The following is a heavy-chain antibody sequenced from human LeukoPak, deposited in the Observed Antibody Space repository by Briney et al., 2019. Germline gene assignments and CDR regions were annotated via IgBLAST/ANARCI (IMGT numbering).Heavy chain of an antibody. V-gene: IGHV3-73*01. CDR2: IRSKANSYAT. CDR1: GFTFSGSA. Sequence: GASLRLSCAASGFTFSGSAMHWVRQASGKGLEWVGRIRSKANSYATAYAASVKGRFTISRDDSKNTAYLQMNSLKTEDTAVYYCTRPHGDYGDRDWGQGTLVTVSS. CDR3: TRPHGDYGDRD. J-gene: IGHJ4*02. D-gene: IGHD4-17*01.